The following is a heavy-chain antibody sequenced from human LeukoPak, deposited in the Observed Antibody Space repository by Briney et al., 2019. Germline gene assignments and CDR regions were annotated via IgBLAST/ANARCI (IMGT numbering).Heavy chain of an antibody. CDR3: AGATATGTGRAFHY. V-gene: IGHV4-34*01. Sequence: SETLSLTCAVYGGSFSGYYWSWIRQPPGKGLEWIGEVRHSGSTNYNPSLKSRVTMSVDMSKNQFSLKLNSVTAADTAVYYCAGATATGTGRAFHYWAQGNLVPVSS. J-gene: IGHJ4*02. CDR1: GGSFSGYY. D-gene: IGHD3-10*01. CDR2: VRHSGST.